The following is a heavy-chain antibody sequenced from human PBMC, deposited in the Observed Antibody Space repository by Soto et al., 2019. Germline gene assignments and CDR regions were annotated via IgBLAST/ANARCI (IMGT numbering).Heavy chain of an antibody. D-gene: IGHD2-15*01. CDR2: ISSSSTTK. CDR1: GFIFSAFS. Sequence: GGSLRLSCAASGFIFSAFSMNWVRQAPGKGLEWISYISSSSTTKFYGGSVRGRFTVSRDNAENSLYLQMDSLRDEDTAVYYCAKYKGGAVIGVYCFDPWGHGTLVTVSS. J-gene: IGHJ5*02. CDR3: AKYKGGAVIGVYCFDP. V-gene: IGHV3-48*02.